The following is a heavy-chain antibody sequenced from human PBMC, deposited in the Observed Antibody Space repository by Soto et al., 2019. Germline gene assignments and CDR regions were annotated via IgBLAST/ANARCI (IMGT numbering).Heavy chain of an antibody. CDR1: GGTFSSYA. D-gene: IGHD1-1*01. CDR2: IIPIFGTA. V-gene: IGHV1-69*01. Sequence: QVQLVQSGAEVKKPGSSVKVSCKASGGTFSSYAISWVRQAPGQGLEWMGGIIPIFGTANYAQKFQGRVTITSDESTSKADMELSSLRSEDTAVYYCARDIGGKYAFDIWGQGTMVTVSS. CDR3: ARDIGGKYAFDI. J-gene: IGHJ3*02.